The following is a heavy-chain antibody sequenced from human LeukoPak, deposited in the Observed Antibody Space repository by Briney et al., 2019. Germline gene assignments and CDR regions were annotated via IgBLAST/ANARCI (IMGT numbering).Heavy chain of an antibody. CDR3: AREMELLGNAFDI. D-gene: IGHD1-26*01. V-gene: IGHV6-1*01. Sequence: SQTLSLTCAISGDSVSSNSAAWTWIRQSPSRGLEWLGRTYYRSKWYNDYAVSVKSRITINPDTSKNQFSLQLNSVTPEDTAVYYCAREMELLGNAFDIWGQGTMVTVSS. CDR1: GDSVSSNSAA. J-gene: IGHJ3*02. CDR2: TYYRSKWYN.